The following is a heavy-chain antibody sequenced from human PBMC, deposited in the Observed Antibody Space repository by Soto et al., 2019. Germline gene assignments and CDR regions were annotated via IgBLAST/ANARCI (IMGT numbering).Heavy chain of an antibody. CDR2: ISSSSSYI. V-gene: IGHV3-21*01. Sequence: GGSLRLSCAASGFTFSSYAMSWVRQAPGKGLEWVSSISSSSSYIYYADSVKGRFTISRDNAKNSLYLQMNSLRAEDTAVYYCARGKYYDILTGYLRRSNYFDYWGQGTLVTVSS. J-gene: IGHJ4*02. CDR3: ARGKYYDILTGYLRRSNYFDY. CDR1: GFTFSSYA. D-gene: IGHD3-9*01.